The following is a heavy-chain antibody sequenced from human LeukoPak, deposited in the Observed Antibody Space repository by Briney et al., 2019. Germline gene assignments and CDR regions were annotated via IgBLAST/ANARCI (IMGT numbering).Heavy chain of an antibody. D-gene: IGHD3-3*01. CDR3: ARFCGDDFRLRFLEWLFAPIDY. V-gene: IGHV3-21*01. Sequence: GGSLRLSCAASGFTFSSYSMNWVRQAPGKGLEWVSSISSSSSYIYYADSVKGRFTISRDNAKNSLYLQMNSLRAEDTAVYYCARFCGDDFRLRFLEWLFAPIDYWGQGTLVTVSS. CDR1: GFTFSSYS. J-gene: IGHJ4*02. CDR2: ISSSSSYI.